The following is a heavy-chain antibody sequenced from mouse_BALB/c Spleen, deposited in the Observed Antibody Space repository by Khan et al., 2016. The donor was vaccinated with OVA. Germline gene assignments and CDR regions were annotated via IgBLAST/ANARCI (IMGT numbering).Heavy chain of an antibody. CDR2: IWAGGST. J-gene: IGHJ3*01. Sequence: QMQLEESGPGLVAPSQTLSITCTVSGFSLTSYGVHWVRQPPGKGLEWLGVIWAGGSTNHNSALMSRLSISKDNSKSQVFLQMNRLPTDDTAMYYCARAFYYGAWFAYWGQGTLVTVSA. V-gene: IGHV2-9*02. D-gene: IGHD1-1*01. CDR1: GFSLTSYG. CDR3: ARAFYYGAWFAY.